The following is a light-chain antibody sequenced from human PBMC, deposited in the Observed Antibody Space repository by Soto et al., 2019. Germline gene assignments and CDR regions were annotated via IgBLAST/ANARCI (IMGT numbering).Light chain of an antibody. J-gene: IGKJ5*01. Sequence: KLPQSPSSLSASDGDRVIXTCRASQIVSRSLNWYQQKAGQAPKLLIYDASNMETGVPSRFTGSGSGTDFTFTISSLQPEDIATYYCQQYEIFPITFGQGTRLEIK. V-gene: IGKV1-33*01. CDR2: DAS. CDR1: QIVSRS. CDR3: QQYEIFPIT.